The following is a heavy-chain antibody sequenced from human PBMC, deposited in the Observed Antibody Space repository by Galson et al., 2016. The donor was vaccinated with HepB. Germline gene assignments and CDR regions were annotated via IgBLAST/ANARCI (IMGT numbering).Heavy chain of an antibody. Sequence: SVKVSCKASGYSFTDFYIHWVRQAPGQGLEWMGILNPGGGKAAYAQRFQDRVTMTSDTSTSTVYMELSSLRSEDTAIYFCARMFFYGSGTYYQGWFDPWGQGTLVTVSS. CDR1: GYSFTDFY. CDR3: ARMFFYGSGTYYQGWFDP. D-gene: IGHD3-10*01. CDR2: LNPGGGKA. V-gene: IGHV1-46*01. J-gene: IGHJ5*02.